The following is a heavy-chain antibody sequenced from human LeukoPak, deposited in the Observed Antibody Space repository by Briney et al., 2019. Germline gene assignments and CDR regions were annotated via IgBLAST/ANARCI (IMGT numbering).Heavy chain of an antibody. CDR2: INPYSGGT. J-gene: IGHJ4*02. CDR3: VRDRTKYCSSTSCPLDY. CDR1: GYSFTGYY. D-gene: IGHD2-2*01. Sequence: GASVKVSCKAPGYSFTGYYMHWVRQAPGQGLEWMGWINPYSGGTNYAQKFQGRVTMTRDTSISTAYMELSRLRSDDTAVYYCVRDRTKYCSSTSCPLDYWGQGTLVTVSS. V-gene: IGHV1-2*02.